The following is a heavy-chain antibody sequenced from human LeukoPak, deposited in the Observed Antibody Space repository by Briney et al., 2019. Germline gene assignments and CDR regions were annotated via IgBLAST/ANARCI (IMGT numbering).Heavy chain of an antibody. J-gene: IGHJ4*02. Sequence: GESLKISCKGSGYTFTNYWVGWVRQMPGKGLEWMGTIYPNNSASRYHPLFRGQVTISVDWSITTAYLLWKSLKASDTAIYYFALSNEAFDSPGYFDYWGEGTLVTVSS. D-gene: IGHD3-22*01. CDR2: IYPNNSAS. CDR1: GYTFTNYW. CDR3: ALSNEAFDSPGYFDY. V-gene: IGHV5-51*01.